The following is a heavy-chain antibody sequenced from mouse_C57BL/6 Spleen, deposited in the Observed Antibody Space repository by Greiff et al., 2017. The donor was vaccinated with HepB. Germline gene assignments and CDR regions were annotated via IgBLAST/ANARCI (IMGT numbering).Heavy chain of an antibody. CDR1: GYSITSGYY. Sequence: EVQLQQSGPGLVKPSQSLSLTCSVTGYSITSGYYWNWIRQFPGNKLEWMGYISYDGSNNYNPSLKNRISITRDTSKNQFFLKLNSVTTEDTATYYCAREGQRRLPYYFDYWGQGTTLTVSS. D-gene: IGHD3-2*02. CDR3: AREGQRRLPYYFDY. J-gene: IGHJ2*01. CDR2: ISYDGSN. V-gene: IGHV3-6*01.